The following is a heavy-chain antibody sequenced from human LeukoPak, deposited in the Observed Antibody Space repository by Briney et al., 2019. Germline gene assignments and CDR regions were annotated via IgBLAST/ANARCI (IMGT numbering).Heavy chain of an antibody. CDR3: ARDRTRTGYSSGWYHDY. Sequence: EASVKVSCKASGYTFTGYYMHWVRQAPGQGLEWMGWINPNSGGTNYAQKFQGRVTMTRDTSISTAYMELSRLRSDDTAAYYCARDRTRTGYSSGWYHDYWGQGTLVTVSS. V-gene: IGHV1-2*02. CDR1: GYTFTGYY. CDR2: INPNSGGT. J-gene: IGHJ4*02. D-gene: IGHD6-19*01.